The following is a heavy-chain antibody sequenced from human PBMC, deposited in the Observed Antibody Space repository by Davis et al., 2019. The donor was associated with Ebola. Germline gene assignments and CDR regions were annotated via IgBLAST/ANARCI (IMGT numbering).Heavy chain of an antibody. CDR3: ARVGPQEEGHDY. Sequence: SETLSLTCTVSGGSISSYYWSWIRQPPGKGLEWIGYIYYSGSTNYNPSLKSRVTISVDTSKNQFSLKLSSVTAADTAVYYCARVGPQEEGHDYWGQGTLVTVSS. J-gene: IGHJ4*02. CDR1: GGSISSYY. CDR2: IYYSGST. V-gene: IGHV4-59*01.